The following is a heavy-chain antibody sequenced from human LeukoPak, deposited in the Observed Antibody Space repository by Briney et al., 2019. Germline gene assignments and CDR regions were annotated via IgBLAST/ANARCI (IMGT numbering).Heavy chain of an antibody. CDR2: MYYGGTT. D-gene: IGHD2-15*01. CDR1: GGSISSRSNY. V-gene: IGHV4-39*02. Sequence: SETLSLTCAVSGGSISSRSNYWVWIRQPPGKGLEWIGSMYYGGTTHYNPSLKSRVTISEDTSKNQFSLKLTSATAADTAIYYCATDERINSFDFWGQGTMVTVSS. J-gene: IGHJ3*01. CDR3: ATDERINSFDF.